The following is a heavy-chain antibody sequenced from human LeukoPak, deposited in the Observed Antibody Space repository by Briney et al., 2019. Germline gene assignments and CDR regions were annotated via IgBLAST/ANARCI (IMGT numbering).Heavy chain of an antibody. D-gene: IGHD3-16*01. V-gene: IGHV4-4*07. CDR2: IYTSGST. CDR1: GGSMSGYY. CDR3: ARAEQVSVGDKDAFDI. Sequence: PSETLSLTCNVSGGSMSGYYWSWIRQPAGKGLEWIGRIYTSGSTNYNPSLKSRVTMSVDTSKTQFSLKLSSVTAADTAVYYCARAEQVSVGDKDAFDIWGQGTMVTVSS. J-gene: IGHJ3*02.